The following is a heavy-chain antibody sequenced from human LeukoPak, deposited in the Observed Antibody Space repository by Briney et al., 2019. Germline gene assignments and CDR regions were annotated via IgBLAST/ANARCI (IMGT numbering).Heavy chain of an antibody. D-gene: IGHD6-19*01. CDR1: GGSISSYY. V-gene: IGHV4-59*08. J-gene: IGHJ4*01. Sequence: SETLSLTCTVSGGSISSYYWSWSRQPPGKGLEWIGSIYYSGSTNYNPSLKSRVTISVDTSKNQFSLKLSSVTAADTAVYYCARTTIAVAMDYWGQGTLVTVSS. CDR2: IYYSGST. CDR3: ARTTIAVAMDY.